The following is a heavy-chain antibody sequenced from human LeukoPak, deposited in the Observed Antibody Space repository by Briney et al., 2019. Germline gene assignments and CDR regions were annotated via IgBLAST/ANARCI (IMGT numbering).Heavy chain of an antibody. CDR1: GFTFSSCG. CDR2: IRYDGSNK. D-gene: IGHD6-19*01. Sequence: GGSLRLSCAASGFTFSSCGMHWVRQAPGKGLEWVAFIRYDGSNKYYADFVKGRFTISRDNSKNTLYLQMNSLRAEDTAVYYCAKDNFIAVAAYYFDYWGQGTLVTVSS. CDR3: AKDNFIAVAAYYFDY. J-gene: IGHJ4*02. V-gene: IGHV3-30*02.